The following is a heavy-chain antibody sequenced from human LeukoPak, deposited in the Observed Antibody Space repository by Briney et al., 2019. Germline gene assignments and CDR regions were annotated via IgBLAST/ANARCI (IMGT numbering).Heavy chain of an antibody. CDR3: ASSGELRVYYYYYGMDV. J-gene: IGHJ6*02. CDR1: GGTFSSYA. CDR2: IIPIFGTA. Sequence: SVKVSCKASGGTFSSYAISWVRQAPGQGLEWMGGIIPIFGTANYAQKFQGRVTITADESTSTAYMELSSLRPEDTAVYYCASSGELRVYYYYYGMDVWGQGTTVTVPS. V-gene: IGHV1-69*01. D-gene: IGHD2-15*01.